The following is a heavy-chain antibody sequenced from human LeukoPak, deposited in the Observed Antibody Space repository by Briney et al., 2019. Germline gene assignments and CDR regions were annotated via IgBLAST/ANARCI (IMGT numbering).Heavy chain of an antibody. CDR2: FDPEDGET. J-gene: IGHJ4*02. CDR3: ATVFPPGQSSRL. CDR1: GYTLTELS. V-gene: IGHV1-24*01. D-gene: IGHD6-6*01. Sequence: ASVEVSCKVSGYTLTELSMHWVRQAPGKGLEWMGGFDPEDGETIYAQKFQGRVTMTEDTSTDTAYMELSSLRSEDTAVYYCATVFPPGQSSRLWGQGTLVTVSS.